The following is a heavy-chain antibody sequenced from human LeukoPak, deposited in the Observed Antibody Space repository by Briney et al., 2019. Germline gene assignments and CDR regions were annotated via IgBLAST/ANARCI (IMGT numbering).Heavy chain of an antibody. CDR1: GGSFSGYY. Sequence: SEALSLTCAVYGGSFSGYYWSWIRQPPGKGLEWIGEINHSGSTNYNPSLKSRVTISVDTSKNQFSLKLSSVTAADTAVYYCARDLDYYDSSGYYFRWFDPWGQGTLVTVSS. CDR2: INHSGST. D-gene: IGHD3-22*01. CDR3: ARDLDYYDSSGYYFRWFDP. V-gene: IGHV4-34*01. J-gene: IGHJ5*02.